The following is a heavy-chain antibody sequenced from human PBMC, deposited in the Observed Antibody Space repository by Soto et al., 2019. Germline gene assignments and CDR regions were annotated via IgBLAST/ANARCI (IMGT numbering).Heavy chain of an antibody. Sequence: SLTFTVSCRSISSYYWSWIRQPPGKGLEWIGYIYYSGSTNYNPSLKSRVTISVDTSKNQFSLKLSSVTAADTAVYYCARFSHCSVGSCYSSFDYRGLGTLFPVSS. CDR1: CRSISSYY. CDR3: ARFSHCSVGSCYSSFDY. V-gene: IGHV4-59*01. D-gene: IGHD2-15*01. J-gene: IGHJ4*02. CDR2: IYYSGST.